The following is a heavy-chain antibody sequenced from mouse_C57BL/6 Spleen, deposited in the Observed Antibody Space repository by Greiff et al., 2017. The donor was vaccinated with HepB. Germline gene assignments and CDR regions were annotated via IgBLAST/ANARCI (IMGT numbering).Heavy chain of an antibody. J-gene: IGHJ3*01. V-gene: IGHV1-18*01. CDR3: ARWPLFAY. Sequence: VQLKESGPELVKPGASVKIPCKASGYTFTDYNMDWVKQSHGKSLEWIGDINPNNGGTIYNQKFKGKATLTVDKSSSTAYMELRSLTSEDTAVYYCARWPLFAYWGQGTLVTVSA. CDR2: INPNNGGT. CDR1: GYTFTDYN.